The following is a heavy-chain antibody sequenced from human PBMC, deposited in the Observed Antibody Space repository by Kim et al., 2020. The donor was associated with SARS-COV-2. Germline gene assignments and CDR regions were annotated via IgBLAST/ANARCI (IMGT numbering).Heavy chain of an antibody. Sequence: GGSLRLSCAASGFTFSNAWMSWVRQAPGKGLEWVGRIKSKTDGGTTDYAAPVKGRFTISRDDSKNTLYLQMNSLKTEDTAVYYCTTGTRDYYYYYGMDVWGQGTTVTVSS. CDR1: GFTFSNAW. J-gene: IGHJ6*02. V-gene: IGHV3-15*01. CDR3: TTGTRDYYYYYGMDV. CDR2: IKSKTDGGTT.